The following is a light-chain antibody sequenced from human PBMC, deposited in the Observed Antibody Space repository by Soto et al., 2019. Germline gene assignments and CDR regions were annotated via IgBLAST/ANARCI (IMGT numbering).Light chain of an antibody. Sequence: QSALTQPASVSGSPGQSITISCTGTSSDIGAYNFVSWYQQHPGKAPKLMLYEVNIRPSGVSNRFSGSKSGNTASLTISGLQAEDEADYYGTSWTTSTTMIFGGGTQLTVL. V-gene: IGLV2-14*01. CDR3: TSWTTSTTMI. CDR2: EVN. J-gene: IGLJ2*01. CDR1: SSDIGAYNF.